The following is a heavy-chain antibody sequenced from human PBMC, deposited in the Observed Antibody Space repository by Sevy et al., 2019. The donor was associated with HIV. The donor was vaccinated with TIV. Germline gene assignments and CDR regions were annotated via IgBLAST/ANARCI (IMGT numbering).Heavy chain of an antibody. CDR1: GGSINSDH. Sequence: SETLSLTCTVSGGSINSDHWNWIRQPPGNGLEWIGYVYYTGGTNYNPSLKNRVTISVDRTKNQFSLKLTSVTAADTAVYYCARRNDFDIRGQGTMVTVSS. V-gene: IGHV4-59*08. CDR2: VYYTGGT. J-gene: IGHJ3*02. CDR3: ARRNDFDI.